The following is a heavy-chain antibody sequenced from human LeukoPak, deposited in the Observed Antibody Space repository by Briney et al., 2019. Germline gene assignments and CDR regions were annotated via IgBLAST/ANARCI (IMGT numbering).Heavy chain of an antibody. CDR2: ISAYNGNT. J-gene: IGHJ4*02. V-gene: IGHV1-18*01. CDR1: GYTFTSCG. D-gene: IGHD3-3*01. CDR3: ARVQYYDFWSGYYDN. Sequence: GASVKVSCKASGYTFTSCGISWVRQAPGQGLEWMGWISAYNGNTNYAQKLQGRVTMTTDTSTSTAYMELRSLRSDDTAVYYCARVQYYDFWSGYYDNWGQGTLVTVSS.